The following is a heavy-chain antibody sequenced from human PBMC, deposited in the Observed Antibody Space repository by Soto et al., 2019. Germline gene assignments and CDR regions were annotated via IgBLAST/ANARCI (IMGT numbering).Heavy chain of an antibody. V-gene: IGHV4-31*03. J-gene: IGHJ6*02. Sequence: QVQLQESGPGLVKPSQTLSLTCTVSGGSISSGGYYWSWIRQHPAKGLEWIGYFYYSGSTYYNPSLKSRLTITVDTSKNQCSLKLSSVTAADTAVYYCARLYGDGLNYYDGMDVWGQGTTVTVSS. CDR3: ARLYGDGLNYYDGMDV. CDR1: GGSISSGGYY. CDR2: FYYSGST. D-gene: IGHD4-17*01.